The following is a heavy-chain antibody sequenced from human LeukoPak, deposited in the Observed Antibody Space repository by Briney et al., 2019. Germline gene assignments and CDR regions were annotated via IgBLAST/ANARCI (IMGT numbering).Heavy chain of an antibody. Sequence: PAGSLTLSCAASGFTFSSYSMNWVRQAPGKGLEWVSSISSSSSHIYYADSVKGLFTISRDNAKNSRYLQMNSLRAEDTAVYYCAREGPSVWELSYYYYGMDVWGQGTTVTVSS. CDR3: AREGPSVWELSYYYYGMDV. D-gene: IGHD1-26*01. CDR2: ISSSSSHI. CDR1: GFTFSSYS. V-gene: IGHV3-21*01. J-gene: IGHJ6*02.